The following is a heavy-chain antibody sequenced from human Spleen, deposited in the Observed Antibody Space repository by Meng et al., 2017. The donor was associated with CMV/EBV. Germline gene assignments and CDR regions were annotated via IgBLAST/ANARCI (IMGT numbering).Heavy chain of an antibody. V-gene: IGHV1-2*02. D-gene: IGHD6-13*01. CDR2: INPNSGGA. CDR1: GYTFTGYY. J-gene: IGHJ5*02. CDR3: ARGEEHGSSWTNWFDP. Sequence: ASVKVSCKASGYTFTGYYIHWVRQAPGQGLEWVGWINPNSGGAISAQKFQGRVTMTRDTSISTAYMELSSLRSDDTAMYYCARGEEHGSSWTNWFDPWGQGTLVTVSS.